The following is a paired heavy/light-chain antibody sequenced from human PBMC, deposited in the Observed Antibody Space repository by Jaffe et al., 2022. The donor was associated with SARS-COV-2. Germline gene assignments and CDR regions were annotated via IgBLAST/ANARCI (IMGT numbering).Light chain of an antibody. V-gene: IGLV7-46*01. CDR3: LLSYSGAGV. J-gene: IGLJ3*02. CDR1: TGAVTNNHY. CDR2: DTN. Sequence: QAVVTQEPSLTVSPGGTVTLTCGSSTGAVTNNHYPYWFQRKPGQAPRTLIYDTNNKHSWTPARFSGSLLGGKAALTLSGAQPEDEAEYYCLLSYSGAGVFGGGTKLTVL.
Heavy chain of an antibody. Sequence: QVQLQESGPGLVKASETLSLTCTVSGGSLSRYYWSWIRQPAGKGLEWIGRIYSDGSTNYSPSLKSRVTMSVDTSKNQFSLTLTSVTAADTAVYHCARDYGGYWGQGTLVTVSS. CDR1: GGSLSRYY. CDR2: IYSDGST. J-gene: IGHJ4*02. D-gene: IGHD3-10*01. CDR3: ARDYGGY. V-gene: IGHV4-4*07.